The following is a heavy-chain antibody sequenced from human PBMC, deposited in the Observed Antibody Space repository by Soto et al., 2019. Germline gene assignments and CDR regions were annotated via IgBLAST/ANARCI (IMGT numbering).Heavy chain of an antibody. Sequence: PGGSLRLSCAASGFTFSSYWMSWVRQAPGKGLEWVANIKQDGSEKYYVDSVKGRFTISRDNAKNSLYLQMNSLRAEDTAVYYRARDRYSYYDFWSGSLPYYYYGMDVWGQGTTVTVSS. CDR2: IKQDGSEK. J-gene: IGHJ6*02. V-gene: IGHV3-7*01. CDR3: ARDRYSYYDFWSGSLPYYYYGMDV. D-gene: IGHD3-3*01. CDR1: GFTFSSYW.